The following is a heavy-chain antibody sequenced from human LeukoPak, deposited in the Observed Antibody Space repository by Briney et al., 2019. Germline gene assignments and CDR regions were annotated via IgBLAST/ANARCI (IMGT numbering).Heavy chain of an antibody. D-gene: IGHD3-10*01. Sequence: GGSLRLSCAASGFTFSSYEMNWVRQAPGKGLEWVSYISSSGSTIYYADSVKGRFTISRDNDKNSLYLQMNSLRAGDTAVYYCARGTASTFYGSGSYLYGMDVWGKGTTVTVSS. CDR2: ISSSGSTI. CDR3: ARGTASTFYGSGSYLYGMDV. CDR1: GFTFSSYE. V-gene: IGHV3-48*03. J-gene: IGHJ6*04.